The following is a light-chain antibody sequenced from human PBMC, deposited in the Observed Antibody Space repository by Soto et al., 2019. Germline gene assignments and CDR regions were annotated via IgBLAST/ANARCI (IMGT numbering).Light chain of an antibody. V-gene: IGKV3-20*01. CDR1: QSVINNY. Sequence: ETVLTQSPGTLSLSPGERATLSCRASQSVINNYLAWYQQTPGQAPRLLIYGASTRATGTPDRFSGSGSGTDFTLTITRLEPRDSGVYYWQQYGSSVYTFGQGTKLEIK. CDR3: QQYGSSVYT. J-gene: IGKJ2*01. CDR2: GAS.